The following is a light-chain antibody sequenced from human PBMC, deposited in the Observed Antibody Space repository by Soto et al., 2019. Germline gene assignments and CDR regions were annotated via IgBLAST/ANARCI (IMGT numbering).Light chain of an antibody. CDR2: GAS. CDR3: QQYGSSSIT. Sequence: VLTLSPGTLSLSPGERATRACRASQSVSSSYLAWYQQKPGQAPRLPIYGASSRATGIPDRFSGSGSGTDFTLTISRLEPEDFAVYYCQQYGSSSITFGHATRPE. J-gene: IGKJ5*01. V-gene: IGKV3-20*01. CDR1: QSVSSSY.